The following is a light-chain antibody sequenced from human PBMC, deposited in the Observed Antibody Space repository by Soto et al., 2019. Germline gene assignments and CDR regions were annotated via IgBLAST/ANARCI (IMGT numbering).Light chain of an antibody. J-gene: IGLJ1*01. CDR1: SSDVGGYNS. V-gene: IGLV2-14*01. CDR2: EVS. CDR3: NSYTGSGIV. Sequence: QSVLTQPASVSGSPGQSITISCTGTSSDVGGYNSVSWYQHHPGKAPKLMIYEVSNRPSGVSYRFSGSKSGNTASLTISGLQAEDEADYYCNSYTGSGIVFGTGTKVTVL.